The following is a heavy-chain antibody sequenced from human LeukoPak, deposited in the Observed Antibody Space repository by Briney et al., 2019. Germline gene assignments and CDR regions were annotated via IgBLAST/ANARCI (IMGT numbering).Heavy chain of an antibody. CDR2: IYYSGST. V-gene: IGHV4-59*08. J-gene: IGHJ4*02. D-gene: IGHD3/OR15-3a*01. CDR1: GGXISSYY. Sequence: SETLSLTCTVSGGXISSYYWNWIRQPPGKGPEWIGYIYYSGSTNYNPSLKSRVTISVDTFKNQFSLKLSSVTAADTAVYFCARRRGLDYDNWGQGTLVTVSS. CDR3: ARRRGLDYDN.